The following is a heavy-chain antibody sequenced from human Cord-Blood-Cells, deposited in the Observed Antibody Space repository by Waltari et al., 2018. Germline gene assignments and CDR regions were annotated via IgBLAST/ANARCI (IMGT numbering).Heavy chain of an antibody. CDR3: ARGGGRMRGTDAFDI. J-gene: IGHJ3*02. CDR2: INHSGST. Sequence: QVQLQQWGAGLLKPSETLSLTCAVYGGSFSGYYWSWIRQPPGKGLEWIGEINHSGSTNYNPSLKSRVTISVDPSKNQFSLKLSSVTAADTAVYYCARGGGRMRGTDAFDIWGQGTMVTDSS. CDR1: GGSFSGYY. V-gene: IGHV4-34*01. D-gene: IGHD3-10*01.